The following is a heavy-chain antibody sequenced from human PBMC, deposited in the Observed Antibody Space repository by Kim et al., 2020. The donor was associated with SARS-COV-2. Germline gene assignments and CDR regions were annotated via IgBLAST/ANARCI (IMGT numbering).Heavy chain of an antibody. CDR1: GFTFSSYA. D-gene: IGHD2-15*01. CDR2: ISYDGSNK. Sequence: GGSLRLSCAASGFTFSSYAMHWVRQAPGKGLEWVAVISYDGSNKYYADSVKGRFTISRDNSKNTLYLQMNSLRAEDTAVYYCAKGPVDIVVVVAAVPDYWGQGTLVTVSS. V-gene: IGHV3-30*04. CDR3: AKGPVDIVVVVAAVPDY. J-gene: IGHJ4*02.